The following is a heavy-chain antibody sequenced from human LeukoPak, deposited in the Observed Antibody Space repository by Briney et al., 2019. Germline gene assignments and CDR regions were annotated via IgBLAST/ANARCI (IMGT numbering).Heavy chain of an antibody. V-gene: IGHV3-30*18. CDR3: AELGITMIGGV. Sequence: GGSLRLSCAASGFTFSSYGMHWVRQAPGKGLEWVAVISYDGSNKYYADSVKGRFTISRDNAKNSLYLQMNSLRAEDTAVYYCAELGITMIGGVWGKGTTVTVSS. D-gene: IGHD3-10*02. J-gene: IGHJ6*04. CDR1: GFTFSSYG. CDR2: ISYDGSNK.